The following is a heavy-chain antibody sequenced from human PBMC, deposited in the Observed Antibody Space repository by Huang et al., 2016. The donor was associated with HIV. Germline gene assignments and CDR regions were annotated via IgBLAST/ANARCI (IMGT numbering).Heavy chain of an antibody. CDR3: ARSHNWNYFDF. D-gene: IGHD1-20*01. CDR1: GGTFSTYA. CDR2: LIPIFVPP. Sequence: QVQLVQSGAEVKKPGSSVKVSCKSSGGTFSTYAINWVRQAPGQGLEWMGALIPIFVPPPYAQKFQGRVTITADESTSTAYMPLSSLKSEDTAVYYCARSHNWNYFDFWGQGTLVTVSS. V-gene: IGHV1-69*01. J-gene: IGHJ4*02.